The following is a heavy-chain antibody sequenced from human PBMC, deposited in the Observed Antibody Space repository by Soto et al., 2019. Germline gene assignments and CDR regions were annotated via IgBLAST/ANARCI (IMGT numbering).Heavy chain of an antibody. D-gene: IGHD3-22*01. CDR2: IWYDGSNK. CDR1: GFTFSRYG. CDR3: ARDSSGSGEAFDI. J-gene: IGHJ3*02. Sequence: QVQLVESGGGVVQPGRSLRLSCAASGFTFSRYGMHWVRQAPGKGLEWVAVIWYDGSNKSYADSVKGRFTISRDNSKNTLQLQRNSLRAEDTAVYYWARDSSGSGEAFDIWGQGTMVTVSS. V-gene: IGHV3-33*01.